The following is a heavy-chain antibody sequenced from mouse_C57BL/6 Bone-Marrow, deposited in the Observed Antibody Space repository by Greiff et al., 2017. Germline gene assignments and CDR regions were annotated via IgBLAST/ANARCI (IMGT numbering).Heavy chain of an antibody. J-gene: IGHJ3*01. CDR2: ISSGSSTI. CDR3: ARGYSNAWFAY. CDR1: GFTFSDYG. D-gene: IGHD2-5*01. Sequence: DVQLVESGGGLVKPGGSLKLSCAASGFTFSDYGMHWVRQAPEKGLEWVAYISSGSSTIYYADTVKGRFTISRDNAKNTLFLQMTSLRSEDTAMYYCARGYSNAWFAYWGQGTLVTVSA. V-gene: IGHV5-17*01.